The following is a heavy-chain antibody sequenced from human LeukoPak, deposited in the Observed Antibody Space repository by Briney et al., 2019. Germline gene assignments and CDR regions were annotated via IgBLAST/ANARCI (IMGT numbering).Heavy chain of an antibody. J-gene: IGHJ4*02. CDR1: GITLSNYG. Sequence: GGSLRLSCAVSGITLSNYGMSWVRQAPGKGLEWVAGISGSGGGTNYADSVRGRFTISRDNPKNTLYLQMNGLRAEDTAVYFCAKRGVVIRVILVGFHKEAYYFDSWGQGALVTVSS. CDR2: ISGSGGGT. V-gene: IGHV3-23*01. D-gene: IGHD3-22*01. CDR3: AKRGVVIRVILVGFHKEAYYFDS.